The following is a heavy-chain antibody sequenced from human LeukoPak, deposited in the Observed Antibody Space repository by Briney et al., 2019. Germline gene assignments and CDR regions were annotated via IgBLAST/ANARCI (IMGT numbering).Heavy chain of an antibody. CDR2: ISYTGNT. D-gene: IGHD5/OR15-5a*01. CDR3: ARVQKSTRSFWYFDL. J-gene: IGHJ2*01. Sequence: SETLSLTCTLSAGSISTYYWGWLRKPPGKGPEWIRYISYTGNTNYSPSLKTRVIISVDTSNNQFSLRLNSVTSADTAVYYCARVQKSTRSFWYFDLWGRGTLVAVSS. CDR1: AGSISTYY. V-gene: IGHV4-59*01.